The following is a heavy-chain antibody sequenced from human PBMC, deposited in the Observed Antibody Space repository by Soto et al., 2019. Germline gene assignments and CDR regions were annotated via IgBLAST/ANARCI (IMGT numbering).Heavy chain of an antibody. J-gene: IGHJ4*02. CDR3: AREVQVHTPAFVY. Sequence: QVQLVQSGAEMKKPGSSVKVSCQSSGGTFNTYAMNWVRQAPGQGPEWMGDISPMFGAANYAPKFQGRVTINADESTGTSYMQLSSLTSEDKALYFCAREVQVHTPAFVYWGQGTLVTVSS. CDR2: ISPMFGAA. V-gene: IGHV1-69*19. CDR1: GGTFNTYA. D-gene: IGHD3-10*01.